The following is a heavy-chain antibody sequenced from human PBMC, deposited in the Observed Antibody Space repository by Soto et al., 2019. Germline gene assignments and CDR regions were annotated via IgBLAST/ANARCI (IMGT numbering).Heavy chain of an antibody. Sequence: PGGSLRLSCAASGFTFSSYSMNWVRQAPGKGLEWVSYISSSSSYIYYADSVKGRFTISRDNAKNSLYLQMNSLRAEDTAVYYCAREGLLPAARNAFDICGQGTMVTVSS. D-gene: IGHD2-2*01. V-gene: IGHV3-21*01. CDR1: GFTFSSYS. CDR2: ISSSSSYI. J-gene: IGHJ3*02. CDR3: AREGLLPAARNAFDI.